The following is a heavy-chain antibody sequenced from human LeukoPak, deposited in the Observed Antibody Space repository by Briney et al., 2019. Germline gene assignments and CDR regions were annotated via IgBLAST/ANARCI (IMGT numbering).Heavy chain of an antibody. J-gene: IGHJ4*02. CDR3: ARGRQVAVAGTLDY. CDR2: IIPILGIA. CDR1: GGTFSSYT. V-gene: IGHV1-69*02. Sequence: SVKVSCKASGGTFSSYTISWVRQAPGQGLEWMGRIIPILGIANYAQKFQGRVTITADKSTSTAYMELSSLRSEDTAVYYCARGRQVAVAGTLDYWGQGTLVTVSS. D-gene: IGHD6-19*01.